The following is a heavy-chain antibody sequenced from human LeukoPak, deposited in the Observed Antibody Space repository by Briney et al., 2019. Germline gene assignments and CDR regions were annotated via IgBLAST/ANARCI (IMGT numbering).Heavy chain of an antibody. CDR2: ISLNSGSI. J-gene: IGHJ4*02. CDR1: GFTFDAYA. D-gene: IGHD3-10*01. V-gene: IGHV3-9*01. CDR3: AKDISNYGLDY. Sequence: PGGSLRLSCAAYGFTFDAYAMDWVRLAPGEGLEWVSGISLNSGSIGYADSVKGRFTISRDDAKNTLYLQMNSLRAEDTALYYCAKDISNYGLDYWGQGTLVTVSS.